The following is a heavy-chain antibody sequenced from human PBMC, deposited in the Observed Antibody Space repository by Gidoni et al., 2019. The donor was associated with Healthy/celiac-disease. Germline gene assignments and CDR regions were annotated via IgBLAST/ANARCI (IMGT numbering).Heavy chain of an antibody. Sequence: EVQLVESGGGLVQPGGSLRLSCAASGFTFSRYSMNWVRQAPGKGLECVSYISSSSSTIYYADSVKGRFTISRDNAKNSLYLQMNSLRAEDTAVYYCARTSSYYYDSSGYYYDWFDPWGQGTLVTVSS. V-gene: IGHV3-48*04. CDR1: GFTFSRYS. CDR2: ISSSSSTI. CDR3: ARTSSYYYDSSGYYYDWFDP. D-gene: IGHD3-22*01. J-gene: IGHJ5*02.